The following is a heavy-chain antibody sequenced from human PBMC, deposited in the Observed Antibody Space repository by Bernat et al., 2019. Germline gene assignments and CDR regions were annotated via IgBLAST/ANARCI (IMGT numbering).Heavy chain of an antibody. V-gene: IGHV4-30-4*08. CDR2: IYYSGST. Sequence: QLQLQESGPGLVKPSETLSLTCTVSGGSISSSSYYWGWFRQPPGKGLEWIGYIYYSGSTYYNPSLRSRVSISVDTSKNQFSLKLSSVTAADTAVYYCARSPKGPGTWGFDYWGQGTLVTVSS. CDR1: GGSISSSSYY. J-gene: IGHJ4*02. D-gene: IGHD3-16*01. CDR3: ARSPKGPGTWGFDY.